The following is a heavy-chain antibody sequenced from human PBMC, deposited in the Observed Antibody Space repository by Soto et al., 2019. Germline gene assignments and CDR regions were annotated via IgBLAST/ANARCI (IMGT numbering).Heavy chain of an antibody. CDR2: IYYSGST. V-gene: IGHV4-59*01. D-gene: IGHD4-17*01. CDR1: GGSISNYY. Sequence: QVQLQESGPGLVKPSETLSLTCTVSGGSISNYYWNWIRQSPGKGLEWTGYIYYSGSTSYSPSLKSRVSISVDTSMSQFSLKLSSVTAADTALYYCARGTTVTSKFYYYHGMDVWGQGTTVTVSS. J-gene: IGHJ6*02. CDR3: ARGTTVTSKFYYYHGMDV.